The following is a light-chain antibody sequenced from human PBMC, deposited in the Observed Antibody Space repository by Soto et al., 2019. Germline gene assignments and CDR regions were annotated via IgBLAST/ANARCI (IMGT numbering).Light chain of an antibody. J-gene: IGKJ1*01. CDR2: AAS. V-gene: IGKV1-39*01. CDR3: PVTSSPLVT. CDR1: QSISSY. Sequence: DIQVTQSRYSLSASVGDRDTITCRASQSISSYLNWYQQKPGKAPKRLIYAASSLQSGVPSRFSGSGSGPDFTFTISILQPEDFVTYYCPVTSSPLVTFGQGTKVDIK.